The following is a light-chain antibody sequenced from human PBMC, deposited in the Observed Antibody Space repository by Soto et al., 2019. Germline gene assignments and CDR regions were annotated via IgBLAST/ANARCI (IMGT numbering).Light chain of an antibody. CDR3: QQYGASLYT. V-gene: IGKV3-20*01. Sequence: EIVLTQSPGTLSLSPGERVTLSCRASQSLSSSYLAWYQQKPGQAPSLLIYGASSRATGIPDRFTGNGSGTDFTLTISRLEPEDSAVYYCQQYGASLYTFGQGTKLEIK. J-gene: IGKJ2*01. CDR2: GAS. CDR1: QSLSSSY.